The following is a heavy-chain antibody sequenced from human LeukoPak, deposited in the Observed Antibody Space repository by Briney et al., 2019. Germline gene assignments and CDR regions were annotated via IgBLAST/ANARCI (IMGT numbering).Heavy chain of an antibody. V-gene: IGHV3-7*01. CDR3: ARDDRGVQGDAFDI. CDR2: IKQDGSEK. J-gene: IGHJ3*02. Sequence: PGGSLRLSCAASGVTFSSYWMNWVRQAPGKGLEWVANIKQDGSEKYYVDSVKGRFTISRDNAKNSLYLQMYSLRAEDTAVYYCARDDRGVQGDAFDIWGQGTMVTVSS. CDR1: GVTFSSYW. D-gene: IGHD3-10*01.